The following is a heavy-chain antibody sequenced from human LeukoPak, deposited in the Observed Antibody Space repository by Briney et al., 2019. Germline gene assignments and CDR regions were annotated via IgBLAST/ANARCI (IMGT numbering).Heavy chain of an antibody. Sequence: GESLKISCKGSGYSFTSYLIGLVRQIPGKGLEWMGIIYTGDSDTRYSPAFQGQVTISADKSISTAYLQWSSLKASDTAMYYCARTAAIRGIVDYWGQGTLVTVSS. CDR1: GYSFTSYL. CDR2: IYTGDSDT. D-gene: IGHD2-2*02. J-gene: IGHJ4*02. V-gene: IGHV5-51*01. CDR3: ARTAAIRGIVDY.